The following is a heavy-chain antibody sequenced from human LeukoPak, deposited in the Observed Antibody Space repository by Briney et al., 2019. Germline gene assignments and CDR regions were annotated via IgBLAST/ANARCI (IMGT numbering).Heavy chain of an antibody. D-gene: IGHD1-14*01. Sequence: GGSLRLSCTASGFNFGNYAMSWVRRAPGKGLEWLGFIRSKASGGAIEYDPSVDGRFTISRDDSKSIAYLQMTSLKTEDTATYFCTREVDGMSAYWGQGTLVTVSS. J-gene: IGHJ4*02. CDR3: TREVDGMSAY. V-gene: IGHV3-49*04. CDR1: GFNFGNYA. CDR2: IRSKASGGAI.